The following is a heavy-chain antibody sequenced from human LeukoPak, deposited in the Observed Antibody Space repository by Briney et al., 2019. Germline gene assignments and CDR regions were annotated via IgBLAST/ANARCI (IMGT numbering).Heavy chain of an antibody. CDR2: ISGSGGST. J-gene: IGHJ4*02. V-gene: IGHV3-23*01. CDR3: AKNSGYRPDY. CDR1: GGSISSYY. Sequence: ETLSLTCTVSGGSISSYYWSWIRQPPGKGLEWVSAISGSGGSTYYADSVKGRFTISRDNSKNTLYLQMNSLRAEDTAVYYCAKNSGYRPDYWGQGTLVTVSS. D-gene: IGHD6-13*01.